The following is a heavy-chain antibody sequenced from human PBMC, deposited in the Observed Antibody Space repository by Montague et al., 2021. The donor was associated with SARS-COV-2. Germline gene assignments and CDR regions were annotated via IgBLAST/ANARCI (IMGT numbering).Heavy chain of an antibody. CDR3: SRDSGEQLVRD. J-gene: IGHJ4*02. CDR1: GFTFSTSS. CDR2: ISSGGTYI. V-gene: IGHV3-21*01. Sequence: SLRLSCAASGFTFSTSSMNWVRQTPGKRPEWVSAISSGGTYIYYSDSVKGRFTISRDDAENSLYLQMISLRVEDTAVYYCSRDSGEQLVRDWGQGTLVTVST. D-gene: IGHD6-6*01.